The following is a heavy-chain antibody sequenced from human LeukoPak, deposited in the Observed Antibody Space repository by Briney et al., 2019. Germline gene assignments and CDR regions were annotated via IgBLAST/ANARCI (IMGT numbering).Heavy chain of an antibody. CDR3: ARLVGATYYYYYYYMDV. Sequence: GGSLRLSCAASGFTFSSYWMSWVRQAPGKGLEWVANIKQDGSEKYYVDSVKGRFTISRDNAKNSLYLEMNSLRAEDTAVYYCARLVGATYYYYYYYMDVWGKGTTVTVSS. V-gene: IGHV3-7*01. CDR2: IKQDGSEK. J-gene: IGHJ6*03. CDR1: GFTFSSYW. D-gene: IGHD1-26*01.